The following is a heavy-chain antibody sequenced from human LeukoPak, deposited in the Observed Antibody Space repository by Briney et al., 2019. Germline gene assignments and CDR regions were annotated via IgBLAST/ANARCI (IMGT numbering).Heavy chain of an antibody. CDR2: IIPILGIA. J-gene: IGHJ4*02. V-gene: IGHV1-69*04. CDR1: GYTFTSYG. Sequence: SVKVSCKASGYTFTSYGISWVRQAPGQGLEWMGRIIPILGIANYAQKFQGRVTITADKSTSTAYMELSSLRSEDTAVYYCATVEYSYGNYWGQGTLVTVSS. CDR3: ATVEYSYGNY. D-gene: IGHD5-18*01.